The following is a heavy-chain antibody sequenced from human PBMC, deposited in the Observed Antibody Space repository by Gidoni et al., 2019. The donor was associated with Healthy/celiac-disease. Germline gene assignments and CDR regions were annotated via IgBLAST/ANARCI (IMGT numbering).Heavy chain of an antibody. J-gene: IGHJ4*02. D-gene: IGHD3-16*01. CDR2: ISYDGRNK. V-gene: IGHV3-30*04. Sequence: QVQLVESGGGVVQPGRSLRLSCAASGFTFSSYAMHWVRQAPGKGLEWVAVISYDGRNKYYADSVKGRFTISRDNSKNTLYLQMNSLRAEDTAVYYCARDLEMMDYWGQGTLVTVSS. CDR3: ARDLEMMDY. CDR1: GFTFSSYA.